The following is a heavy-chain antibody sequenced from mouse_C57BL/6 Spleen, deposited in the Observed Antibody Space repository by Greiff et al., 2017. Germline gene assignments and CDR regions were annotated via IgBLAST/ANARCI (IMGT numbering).Heavy chain of an antibody. CDR3: ARGTGRAMDY. J-gene: IGHJ4*01. CDR2: IYPRSGNT. V-gene: IGHV1-81*01. Sequence: VQVVESGAELARPGASVKLSCTASGYTFTSYGISWVKQRTGQGLEWIGEIYPRSGNTYYNEKFKGKATLTADKASSTAYMELRSLTSEDSAVYFCARGTGRAMDYWGKGTSVTVSS. D-gene: IGHD4-1*01. CDR1: GYTFTSYG.